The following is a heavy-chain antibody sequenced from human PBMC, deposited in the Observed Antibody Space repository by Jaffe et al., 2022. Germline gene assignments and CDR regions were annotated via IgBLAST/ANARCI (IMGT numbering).Heavy chain of an antibody. Sequence: EVQLVESGGGLVQPGGSLRLSCAASGFTVSSNYMSWVRQAPGKGLEWVSVIYSGGSTYYADSVKGRFTISRDNSKNTLYLQMNSLRAEDTAVYYCAREVNDRYYYYYMDVWGKGTTVTVSS. CDR2: IYSGGST. V-gene: IGHV3-66*02. CDR3: AREVNDRYYYYYMDV. D-gene: IGHD1-1*01. J-gene: IGHJ6*03. CDR1: GFTVSSNY.